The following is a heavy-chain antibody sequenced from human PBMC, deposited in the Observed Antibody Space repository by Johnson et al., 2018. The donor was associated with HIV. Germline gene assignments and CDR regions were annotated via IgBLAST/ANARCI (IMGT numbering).Heavy chain of an antibody. J-gene: IGHJ3*02. D-gene: IGHD3-10*01. Sequence: VQLVESGGGVVQPGRSLRLSCAASGFTFSSFAMHWVRQGPGKGLEWVAVSSSDESNKYYLDSVKGRFSISRDNSRKTLYLQMSSLRPEDTAMYFCSREGYYASRGTFDIWGEGTMVTVSS. CDR3: SREGYYASRGTFDI. CDR1: GFTFSSFA. CDR2: SSSDESNK. V-gene: IGHV3-30*04.